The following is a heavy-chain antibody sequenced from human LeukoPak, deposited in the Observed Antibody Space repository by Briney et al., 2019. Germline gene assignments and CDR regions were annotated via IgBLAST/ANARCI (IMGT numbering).Heavy chain of an antibody. CDR1: GGTFSSYA. D-gene: IGHD3-10*01. CDR3: ARVRQGSGSPNTFDY. J-gene: IGHJ4*02. V-gene: IGHV1-69*01. CDR2: IIPIFGTA. Sequence: GSSVTVSCTASGGTFSSYAISWVRQAPGQGLEWMGGIIPIFGTANYAQKFQGRVTITADESTSTAYMELSSLRSEDTAVYYCARVRQGSGSPNTFDYWGQGTLVTVSS.